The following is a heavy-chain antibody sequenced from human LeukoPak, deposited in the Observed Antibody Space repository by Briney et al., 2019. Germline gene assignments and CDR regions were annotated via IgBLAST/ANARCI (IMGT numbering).Heavy chain of an antibody. V-gene: IGHV4-34*01. CDR3: ARRGGSPLGAFDI. D-gene: IGHD1-26*01. Sequence: SETLSLTCAVYGESLNGHYWSWIRQSPGKGLEWIGEGDDRGGTKYNPSFKSRVTISADPSKNQFSLKLNSVTAADTAVYHCARRGGSPLGAFDIWGQGTMVTVSS. CDR1: GESLNGHY. CDR2: GDDRGGT. J-gene: IGHJ3*02.